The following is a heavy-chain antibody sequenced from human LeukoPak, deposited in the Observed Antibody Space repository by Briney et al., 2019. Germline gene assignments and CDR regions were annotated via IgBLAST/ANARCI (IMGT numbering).Heavy chain of an antibody. V-gene: IGHV4-39*01. Sequence: SETLSLTCTVSRGSISSSSYYWGWIRQPPGKRLEWIGSFYYIGGTYYNPSLEGRVSISADSSKNQFYLKLTSVTAAATALYYCARIFTTFGSWGQGTLVTVSS. J-gene: IGHJ4*02. D-gene: IGHD4-11*01. CDR1: RGSISSSSYY. CDR2: FYYIGGT. CDR3: ARIFTTFGS.